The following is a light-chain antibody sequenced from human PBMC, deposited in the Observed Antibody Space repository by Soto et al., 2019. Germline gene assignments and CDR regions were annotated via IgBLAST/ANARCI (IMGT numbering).Light chain of an antibody. CDR2: EGS. CDR3: CSYAGTGTFYV. CDR1: SRDVGTYNL. Sequence: QSVLTQPASVSGSPGQSITISCTGTSRDVGTYNLVSWYQQHPGKAPKLMIYEGSKRPSGVSNRFSGSKSGNTASLTISGLQAEDEADYYCCSYAGTGTFYVFGTGTKVTVL. J-gene: IGLJ1*01. V-gene: IGLV2-23*01.